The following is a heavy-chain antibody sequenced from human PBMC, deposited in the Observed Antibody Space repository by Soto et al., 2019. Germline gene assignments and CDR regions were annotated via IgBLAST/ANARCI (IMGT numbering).Heavy chain of an antibody. CDR3: VKQAHGLDGVAFDY. D-gene: IGHD2-15*01. V-gene: IGHV3-64D*06. J-gene: IGHJ4*02. CDR1: GFIFSEST. Sequence: GGSLRLSCSASGFIFSESTIYWVRQVPGKGLEAISAVSTSGRSTYYADFVKDRFTISRDNSKNTLFLQMGSLRPEDTAIYYCVKQAHGLDGVAFDYWGQGTQVTVS. CDR2: VSTSGRST.